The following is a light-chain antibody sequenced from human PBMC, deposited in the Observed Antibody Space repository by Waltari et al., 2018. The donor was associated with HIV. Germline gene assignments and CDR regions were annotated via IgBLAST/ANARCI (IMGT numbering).Light chain of an antibody. J-gene: IGLJ2*01. Sequence: QSALTPPASVSGSPGQSITISCTGTSRDVGGYNLASWYQHHPSKAPKLMIYDVSNRPSGVSNRFSGSKSGNTASLTISGLQAEDEADYYCSSYTSSSVVFGGGTKLTVL. V-gene: IGLV2-14*03. CDR2: DVS. CDR3: SSYTSSSVV. CDR1: SRDVGGYNL.